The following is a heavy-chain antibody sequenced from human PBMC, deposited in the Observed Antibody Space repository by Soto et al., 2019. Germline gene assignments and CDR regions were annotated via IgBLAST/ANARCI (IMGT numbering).Heavy chain of an antibody. J-gene: IGHJ5*02. CDR2: IKQDGSEK. V-gene: IGHV3-7*03. Sequence: EVQLVESGGGLVQPAGSLRLSCAASGFTFSSYWMSWVRPAPGKGLEWVANIKQDGSEKYYVDSVKGRFTISRGNAKISLCLRMNSPGAEDTAVYYCARGGYYGSDCYYKGGWFDPWGRGTLVTVST. CDR3: ARGGYYGSDCYYKGGWFDP. D-gene: IGHD3-10*01. CDR1: GFTFSSYW.